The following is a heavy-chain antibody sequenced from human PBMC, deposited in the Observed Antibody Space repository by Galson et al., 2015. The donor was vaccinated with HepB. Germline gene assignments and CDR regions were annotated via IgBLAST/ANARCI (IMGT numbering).Heavy chain of an antibody. CDR1: GGSISSYY. D-gene: IGHD2-15*01. CDR2: ISYSGST. Sequence: ETLSLTCTVSGGSISSYYWSWIRQPPGKGLQWIGYISYSGSTNYSPSLKSRVTISVDTPKNQFSLKLSSVTAADTAVYYCARHEYAEGRYCSGGCYYRGFHSWGQGTLVTVSS. V-gene: IGHV4-59*08. J-gene: IGHJ4*02. CDR3: ARHEYAEGRYCSGGCYYRGFHS.